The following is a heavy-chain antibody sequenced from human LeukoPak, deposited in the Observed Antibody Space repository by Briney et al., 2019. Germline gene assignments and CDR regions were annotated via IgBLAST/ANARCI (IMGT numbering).Heavy chain of an antibody. CDR3: ARDLNTGY. CDR1: GFTFSTSW. D-gene: IGHD4-17*01. V-gene: IGHV3-7*03. J-gene: IGHJ4*02. CDR2: IKQDGSEE. Sequence: PGGSLRLSCAASGFTFSTSWMDWVRQAPGKGLEWVANIKQDGSEEYYVDSVKGRFTISRDNAKNSLFLQMNSLRVDDTAVYYCARDLNTGYWGQGTLVTVSS.